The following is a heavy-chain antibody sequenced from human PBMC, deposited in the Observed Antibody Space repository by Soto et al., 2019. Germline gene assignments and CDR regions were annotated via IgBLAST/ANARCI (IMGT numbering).Heavy chain of an antibody. J-gene: IGHJ3*02. V-gene: IGHV1-69*02. CDR1: GGTFSSYT. D-gene: IGHD2-21*02. CDR3: ARARTRVLAYCVGDCYSDAFDI. CDR2: IIPILGIA. Sequence: SVKVSCKASGGTFSSYTISWVRQAPGQGLEWMGRIIPILGIANYAQKFQGRVTITADKSTSTAYMELSSLRSEDTAVYYCARARTRVLAYCVGDCYSDAFDIWGQGTMVTVSS.